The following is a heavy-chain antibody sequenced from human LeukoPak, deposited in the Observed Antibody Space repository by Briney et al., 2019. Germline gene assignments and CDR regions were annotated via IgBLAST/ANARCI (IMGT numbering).Heavy chain of an antibody. Sequence: SETLSLTCSVSGDSISSGSYYWSWIRQPAGKGLEWIGRIYTSGSTNYNPSLKSRVTMSVDTSKNQFSLQLSSVTAADTAVYYCVRQQSGNWNDVGLDYWGQGTLVPVSS. CDR1: GDSISSGSYY. V-gene: IGHV4-61*02. CDR3: VRQQSGNWNDVGLDY. CDR2: IYTSGST. J-gene: IGHJ4*02. D-gene: IGHD1-1*01.